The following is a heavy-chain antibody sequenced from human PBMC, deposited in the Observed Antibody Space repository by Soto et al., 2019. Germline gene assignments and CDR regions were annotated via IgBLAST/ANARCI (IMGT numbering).Heavy chain of an antibody. CDR3: AKDGQYSTVGFDV. CDR1: GFTFSSHG. CDR2: LSRGGGTT. J-gene: IGHJ3*01. D-gene: IGHD3-16*01. V-gene: IGHV3-23*01. Sequence: EAQLLESGGDGAQPGGSLRLSCAASGFTFSSHGMSWVRQAPGKVLEWIAGLSRGGGTTYYADSVKGRFTISRDNSKNTLDLIMNSLKVEDTALYYCAKDGQYSTVGFDVWGQGTMVPVSS.